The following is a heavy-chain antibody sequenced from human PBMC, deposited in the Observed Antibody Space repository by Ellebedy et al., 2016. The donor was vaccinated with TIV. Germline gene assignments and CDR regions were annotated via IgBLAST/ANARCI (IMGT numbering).Heavy chain of an antibody. D-gene: IGHD3-3*01. CDR3: ARRGDL. Sequence: GGSLRLXXAASGFTLSSYGMSWVRQAPGKGLEMVSGISGSGGSTYYADSVKGRFTISRDNSKNTLSLQMNSLRAEDTALYYCARRGDLWGQGTLVTVSS. V-gene: IGHV3-23*01. CDR1: GFTLSSYG. J-gene: IGHJ4*02. CDR2: ISGSGGST.